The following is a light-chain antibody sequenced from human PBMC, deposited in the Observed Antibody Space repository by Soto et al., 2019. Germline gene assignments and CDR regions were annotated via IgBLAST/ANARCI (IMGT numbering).Light chain of an antibody. CDR2: GAS. CDR3: QQYHNWPPQYT. V-gene: IGKV3-15*01. Sequence: EIVMTQSPATLSLSPGERATLSCRASQTVASNIAWYQQKPGQAPRLLIHGASTRATGVSARFSGTGSGTEFTLTISSLRSEDFAVYYCQQYHNWPPQYTFGQGTRLQIK. CDR1: QTVASN. J-gene: IGKJ2*01.